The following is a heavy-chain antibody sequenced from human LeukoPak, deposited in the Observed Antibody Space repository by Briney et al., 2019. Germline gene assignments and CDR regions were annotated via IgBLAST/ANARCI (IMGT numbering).Heavy chain of an antibody. CDR2: ITENGGDT. CDR3: AKGSDSSRPYYFDL. D-gene: IGHD1-26*01. CDR1: AFPFRTFA. V-gene: IGHV3-23*01. J-gene: IGHJ4*02. Sequence: GGSLRLSCVASAFPFRTFAMTGFAQPPGKGLDGFSDITENGGDTYHADSVKGRLTISRDNSKNTLYLQMDSLRVEDTAVYYCAKGSDSSRPYYFDLWGQGALVTVSS.